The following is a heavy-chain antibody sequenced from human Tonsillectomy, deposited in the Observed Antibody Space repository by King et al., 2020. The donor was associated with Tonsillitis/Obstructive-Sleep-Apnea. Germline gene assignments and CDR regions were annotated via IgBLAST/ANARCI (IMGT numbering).Heavy chain of an antibody. Sequence: QLVQSGAEVKKPGESLKISCKGSGFNFANYWIAWVRQMPGKGLDWMGIIYPGDSHTRYSPSFQGQVTISADKSINTSYLQCNHLKALDTAMYYCARLERYSGYDFGYFDYWGQGTLVTVSS. V-gene: IGHV5-51*01. J-gene: IGHJ4*02. D-gene: IGHD5-12*01. CDR1: GFNFANYW. CDR3: ARLERYSGYDFGYFDY. CDR2: IYPGDSHT.